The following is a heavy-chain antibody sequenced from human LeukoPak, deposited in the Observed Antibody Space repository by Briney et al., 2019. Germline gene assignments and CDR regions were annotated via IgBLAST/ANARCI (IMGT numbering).Heavy chain of an antibody. D-gene: IGHD1-26*01. J-gene: IGHJ4*02. CDR3: ARLARGSYYD. Sequence: TGGSLRLSCAASGFIVSDDYMSWVRQAPGKGLEWVSVIYSGGNTYYPDSVKGRFTISRDNSKNTLYLQINSLRAEDTAVYYCARLARGSYYDWGREPWSPSPQ. CDR1: GFIVSDDY. V-gene: IGHV3-66*02. CDR2: IYSGGNT.